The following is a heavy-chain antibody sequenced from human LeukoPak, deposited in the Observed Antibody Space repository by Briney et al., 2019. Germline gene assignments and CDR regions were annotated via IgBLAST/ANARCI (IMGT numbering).Heavy chain of an antibody. V-gene: IGHV3-74*01. CDR1: GFTFSSYW. J-gene: IGHJ4*02. CDR2: TNSDGKTT. CDR3: ARRIRWLDY. D-gene: IGHD4-23*01. Sequence: GGSLRLSCAASGFTFSSYWMHWVRQAPGKGLVWVSRTNSDGKTTRYADSAKGRSTISRDNAKNTLYLQMNSLRAEDTAVYYCARRIRWLDYWGQGSLVTVSS.